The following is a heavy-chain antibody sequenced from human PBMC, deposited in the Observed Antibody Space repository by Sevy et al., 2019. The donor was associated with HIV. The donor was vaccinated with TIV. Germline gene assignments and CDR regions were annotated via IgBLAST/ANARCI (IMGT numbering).Heavy chain of an antibody. D-gene: IGHD3-22*01. V-gene: IGHV1-24*01. CDR1: GYTFTSYY. J-gene: IGHJ4*02. CDR2: FDPEDGET. CDR3: ATTKDYYENSGCPFDY. Sequence: ASVKVSCKASGYTFTSYYMHWVRQAPGQGLEWMGSFDPEDGETLYAQKLQGRVIMTEDTSTDTAYMEVNSLRSEDTAVYYCATTKDYYENSGCPFDYWGQGTLVTVSS.